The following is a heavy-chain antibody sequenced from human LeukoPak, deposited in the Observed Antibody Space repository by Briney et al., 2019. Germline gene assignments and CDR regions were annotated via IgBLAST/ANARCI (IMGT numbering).Heavy chain of an antibody. J-gene: IGHJ5*02. Sequence: VGSLRHSCEVSGFSISNIYMSWLRQAPGEGVECVSVTYSSGGTYYADSVKGRFTISRDNARNAVYPQMNSLGGEDKAVYYCAGNHPFDPWGQGTLVTVSS. D-gene: IGHD1-14*01. CDR3: AGNHPFDP. CDR2: TYSSGGT. CDR1: GFSISNIY. V-gene: IGHV3-66*01.